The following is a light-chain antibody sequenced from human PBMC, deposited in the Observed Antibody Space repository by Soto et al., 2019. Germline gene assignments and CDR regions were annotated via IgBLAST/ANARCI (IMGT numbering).Light chain of an antibody. V-gene: IGKV1-5*03. J-gene: IGKJ1*01. CDR2: KAS. CDR1: QSISSW. CDR3: QQYNSYSVT. Sequence: DIQMTQSPSTLSASVGDRVPITCRASQSISSWLAWYQQKPGKAPKLLIYKASSLESGVPSRFSGSGSGTELTLTISSLQPDDFATYYCQQYNSYSVTFGQGTKVDIK.